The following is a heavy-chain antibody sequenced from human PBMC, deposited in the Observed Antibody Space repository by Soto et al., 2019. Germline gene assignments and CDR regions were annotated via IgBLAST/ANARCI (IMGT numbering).Heavy chain of an antibody. J-gene: IGHJ4*02. V-gene: IGHV3-23*01. D-gene: IGHD3-16*01. CDR3: AKVDMITFGGVMDY. Sequence: GESLKISCAASEFTFSSYAMNWVRQAPGKGLEWVSGISGSGGSTYYADSVKGRFTISRDNSKNTLYLQMNSLRAEDTAVYYCAKVDMITFGGVMDYWGQGALVTVSS. CDR2: ISGSGGST. CDR1: EFTFSSYA.